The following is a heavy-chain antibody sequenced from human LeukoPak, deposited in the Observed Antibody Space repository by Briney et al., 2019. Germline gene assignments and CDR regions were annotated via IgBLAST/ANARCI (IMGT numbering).Heavy chain of an antibody. Sequence: PGGSLRLSCAASGFTFSSYWMSWVRQAPGKGLEWVANIKQDGSEKYYVDSVKGRFTISRDNAKNSLYLQMNSLRAEDTAVYYCAREGRSSWYSGGYYYYMDVWGKGTTVTVSS. CDR1: GFTFSSYW. V-gene: IGHV3-7*01. CDR3: AREGRSSWYSGGYYYYMDV. J-gene: IGHJ6*03. D-gene: IGHD6-13*01. CDR2: IKQDGSEK.